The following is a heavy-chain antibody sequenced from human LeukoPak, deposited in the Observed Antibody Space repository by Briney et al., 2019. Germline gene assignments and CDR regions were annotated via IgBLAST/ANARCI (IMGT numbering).Heavy chain of an antibody. V-gene: IGHV3-21*01. CDR3: ASSDGSGWYYFDY. CDR2: ISSSSSYI. D-gene: IGHD6-19*01. Sequence: PGGSLRLSCAASGFTFSSYSMNWVRQAPGKGLEWVSSISSSSSYIYYADSVKGRFTISRDNAKNSLYLQMNSLRVEDTAVYYCASSDGSGWYYFDYWGQGTLVTVSS. CDR1: GFTFSSYS. J-gene: IGHJ4*02.